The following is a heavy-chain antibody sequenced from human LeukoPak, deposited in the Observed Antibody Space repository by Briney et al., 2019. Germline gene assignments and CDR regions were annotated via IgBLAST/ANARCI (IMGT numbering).Heavy chain of an antibody. D-gene: IGHD3-16*01. CDR1: GFTFSSYS. CDR2: ISGDGTRT. J-gene: IGHJ4*02. CDR3: AKWPEGAMDYFDY. V-gene: IGHV3-23*01. Sequence: GGSLRLSCAASGFTFSSYSMTWARQAPVKGLEWVSAISGDGTRTYYADSVKGWFTISRDNSKNTLYLEMSSLRVEDTAIYYCAKWPEGAMDYFDYWGQGTLVTVSS.